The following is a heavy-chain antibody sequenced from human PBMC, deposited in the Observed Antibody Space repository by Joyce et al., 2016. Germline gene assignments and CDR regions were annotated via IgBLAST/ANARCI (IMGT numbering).Heavy chain of an antibody. CDR2: SDPSYSYT. D-gene: IGHD3-3*01. CDR3: ASATLGVAGDYSYDMDV. J-gene: IGHJ6*02. CDR1: GYIFTSHS. V-gene: IGHV5-10-1*03. Sequence: EVQLVQSGAEVKKPGESLRISCKASGYIFTSHSISWVRQMPGKGLELMGGSDPSYSYTKYSPSFQGHVTFSSDKSISTAYLQWSSLKASDSAIYYCASATLGVAGDYSYDMDVWGQGTTVTVSS.